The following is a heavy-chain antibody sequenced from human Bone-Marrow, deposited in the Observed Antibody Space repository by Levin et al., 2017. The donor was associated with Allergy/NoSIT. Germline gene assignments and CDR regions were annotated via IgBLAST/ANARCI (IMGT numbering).Heavy chain of an antibody. V-gene: IGHV3-21*01. D-gene: IGHD2-8*02. CDR3: ARGIIGDVRVAHKEAFDI. CDR1: GFTFSIYS. J-gene: IGHJ3*02. CDR2: ISSSGSDM. Sequence: GGSLRLSCTVSGFTFSIYSINWVRQAPGKGLEWVSSISSSGSDMYYVDSVRGRFTISGDNAKNSLTLQMNSLRAEDTAVYYCARGIIGDVRVAHKEAFDIWGQGTMVSVSS.